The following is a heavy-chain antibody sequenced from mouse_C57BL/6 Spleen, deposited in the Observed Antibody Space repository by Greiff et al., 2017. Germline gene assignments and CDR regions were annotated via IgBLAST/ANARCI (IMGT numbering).Heavy chain of an antibody. V-gene: IGHV1-69*01. CDR3: ARSSFWNYFDY. Sequence: VQLQQSGAELVMPGASVKLSCKASGYTFTSYWMHWVKQRPGQGLEWIGEIDPSDSYTNYNQKFKGKSTLTVDKSSSTAYMQLSSLTSEDSAVYYCARSSFWNYFDYWGQGTTLTVSS. CDR2: IDPSDSYT. CDR1: GYTFTSYW. J-gene: IGHJ2*01.